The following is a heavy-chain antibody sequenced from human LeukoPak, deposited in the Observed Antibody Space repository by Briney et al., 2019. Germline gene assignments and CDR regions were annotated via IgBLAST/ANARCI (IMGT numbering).Heavy chain of an antibody. J-gene: IGHJ4*02. Sequence: AGGSLRLSCAASGFTFSSYWMSWVRQAPGKGLEWVANIKQDGSEKYYVDSVKGRFTISRDNAKNSLYLQMNSLRAEDTAVYYCARGGRDYDILTGYYTMGYFDYWGQGTLVTVSS. CDR3: ARGGRDYDILTGYYTMGYFDY. D-gene: IGHD3-9*01. V-gene: IGHV3-7*01. CDR2: IKQDGSEK. CDR1: GFTFSSYW.